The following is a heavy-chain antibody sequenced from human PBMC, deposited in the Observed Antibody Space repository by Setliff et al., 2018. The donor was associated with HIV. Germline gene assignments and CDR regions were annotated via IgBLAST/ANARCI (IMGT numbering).Heavy chain of an antibody. CDR1: GFVFSDFW. Sequence: LRLSCAASGFVFSDFWMSWARQAPGKGLEWVANINDDGNKKWYVGSARGRFTISRDNAKNSLFLQMNSLRADDTAVYYWAALSVRTNPVYGVISTRFDPWGQGSLVTVS. J-gene: IGHJ5*02. V-gene: IGHV3-7*03. CDR2: INDDGNKK. CDR3: AALSVRTNPVYGVISTRFDP. D-gene: IGHD2-8*01.